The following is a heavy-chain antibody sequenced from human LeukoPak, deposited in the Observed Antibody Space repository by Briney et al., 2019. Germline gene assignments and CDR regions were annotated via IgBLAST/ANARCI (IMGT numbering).Heavy chain of an antibody. Sequence: SETLSLTCTVSGGSISSYYWSWIRQPPGKGLEWIGHIYYSGSTHYNPSLKSRVTISVDTSKNQFSLKLSSVTAADTAVYYCARALYSSGWYRGEYYFDYWGQGTLVTVSS. CDR1: GGSISSYY. J-gene: IGHJ4*02. D-gene: IGHD6-19*01. CDR2: IYYSGST. V-gene: IGHV4-59*01. CDR3: ARALYSSGWYRGEYYFDY.